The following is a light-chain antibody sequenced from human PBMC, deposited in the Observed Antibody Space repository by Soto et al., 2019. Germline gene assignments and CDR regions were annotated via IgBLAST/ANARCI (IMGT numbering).Light chain of an antibody. CDR1: SSNIGSNH. J-gene: IGLJ2*01. CDR2: RSD. CDR3: SARDDILSGVV. V-gene: IGLV1-47*01. Sequence: QSVLTQPPSASGTPGQRVTISCSGSSSNIGSNHVYWYQQFPGMAPKLLMYRSDQRPTGLPDRSSGSKSGTSASLAISGLRSDDEADYYCSARDDILSGVVFGGGTKLTVL.